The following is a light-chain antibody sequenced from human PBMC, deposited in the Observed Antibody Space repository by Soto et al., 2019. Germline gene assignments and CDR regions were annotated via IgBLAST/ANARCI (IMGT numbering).Light chain of an antibody. V-gene: IGKV3-15*01. CDR2: RAS. J-gene: IGKJ5*01. CDR1: QSVNVL. Sequence: EVVLTQSPATLSVSPGEGATLSCRASQSVNVLLAWYQQKPGQAPRLLIYRASTRATGVPARFSGSGSETEFTLTISNLQSEDFALYYCQQYTNWPITFGQGTRLEIK. CDR3: QQYTNWPIT.